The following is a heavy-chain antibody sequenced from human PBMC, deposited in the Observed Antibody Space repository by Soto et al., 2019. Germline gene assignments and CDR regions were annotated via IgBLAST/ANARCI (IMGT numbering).Heavy chain of an antibody. CDR1: GVTFSSYA. D-gene: IGHD3-3*01. V-gene: IGHV1-69*13. J-gene: IGHJ6*02. Sequence: SVKVSCTASGVTFSSYAISWVREAPGHGLEWMGGSIPIFGTANYAQKFQGRVTITADESTSTAYMELSSLRSEDTAVYYCAGETKNTSSNWTITIFGLGYLPQYYYYGMDVWGQGTTVTVSS. CDR2: SIPIFGTA. CDR3: AGETKNTSSNWTITIFGLGYLPQYYYYGMDV.